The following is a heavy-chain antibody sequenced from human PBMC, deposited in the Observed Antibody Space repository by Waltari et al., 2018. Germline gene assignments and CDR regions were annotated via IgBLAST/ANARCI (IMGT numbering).Heavy chain of an antibody. D-gene: IGHD3-16*01. CDR3: ATSRGMNFQH. CDR1: GYTLTELS. CDR2: FDPEDGET. V-gene: IGHV1-24*01. Sequence: QVQLVQSGAEVKKPGASVKVSCKVSGYTLTELSMHWVRQAPGKGLEWMGGFDPEDGETIYAEKFQGRVTITADTSTDTAYMELSSLRSEDTAVYYCATSRGMNFQHWGQGTLVTVSS. J-gene: IGHJ1*01.